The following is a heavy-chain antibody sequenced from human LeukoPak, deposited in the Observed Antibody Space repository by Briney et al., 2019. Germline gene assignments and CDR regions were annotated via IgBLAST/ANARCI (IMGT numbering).Heavy chain of an antibody. CDR2: IKHDGSEK. CDR3: AKMRAVGVAAAINY. J-gene: IGHJ4*02. V-gene: IGHV3-7*03. D-gene: IGHD2-2*02. CDR1: GFTFSYYG. Sequence: GGSLRLSCAASGFTFSYYGMHWVRQAPGKGLEWVASIKHDGSEKYYVDSVRGRFTISRDNTMNSLYLQMNSLLAEDTAVYYCAKMRAVGVAAAINYWGQGTLVTVSS.